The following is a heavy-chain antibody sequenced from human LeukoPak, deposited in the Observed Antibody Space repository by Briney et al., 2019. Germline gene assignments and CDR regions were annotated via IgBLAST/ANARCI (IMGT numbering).Heavy chain of an antibody. CDR1: AGSFSDHY. CDR3: VSVRRANRIDY. J-gene: IGHJ4*02. V-gene: IGHV4-34*01. Sequence: PSETLSLTCAVYAGSFSDHYWKWIRQPPGKGLEWIGEINYSGSTNYNVSLKSRVTMSVDTSKSQFSLNLRSVTAADTAVYYCVSVRRANRIDYWGQGTLVTVSS. CDR2: INYSGST. D-gene: IGHD2/OR15-2a*01.